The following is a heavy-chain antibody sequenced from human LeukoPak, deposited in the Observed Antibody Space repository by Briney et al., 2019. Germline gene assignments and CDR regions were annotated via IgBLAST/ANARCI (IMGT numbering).Heavy chain of an antibody. D-gene: IGHD3-9*01. CDR1: GFTFSDYY. CDR3: AKDRGPGYFDWLPTFDY. CDR2: ISSSGSTI. Sequence: GGSLRLSCAASGFTFSDYYMSWIRQAPGKGLEWVSYISSSGSTIYYADSVKGRFTISRDNAKNSLYLQMNSLRAEDMALYYCAKDRGPGYFDWLPTFDYWGQGTLVTVSS. V-gene: IGHV3-11*01. J-gene: IGHJ4*02.